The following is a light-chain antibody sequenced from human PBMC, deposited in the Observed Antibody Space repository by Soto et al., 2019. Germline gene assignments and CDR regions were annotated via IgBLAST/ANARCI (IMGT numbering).Light chain of an antibody. CDR1: SSNIGAGYD. CDR3: QSYGSSLSGPGGYV. J-gene: IGLJ1*01. CDR2: GNS. V-gene: IGLV1-40*01. Sequence: QAVVTQPPSVSGAPGQRVTISCTGSSSNIGAGYDVHWYQQLPGTAPKLLIYGNSNRPSGVPDRFSGSKSGTSASLAITGLQAEDEADYYCQSYGSSLSGPGGYVFGTGTKLTVL.